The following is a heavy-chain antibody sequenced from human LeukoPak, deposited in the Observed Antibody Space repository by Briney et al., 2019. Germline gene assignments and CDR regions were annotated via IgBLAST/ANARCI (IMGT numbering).Heavy chain of an antibody. CDR3: ARASGVVVAAIRQVYYMDV. J-gene: IGHJ6*03. V-gene: IGHV1-8*01. CDR1: GYTFTSYD. D-gene: IGHD2-15*01. Sequence: ASVKASCKASGYTFTSYDINWVRQATGQGLEWMGWMNPNSGNTGYAQKFQGRVTMTRNTSRSTAYMELSSLRSEDTAVYYCARASGVVVAAIRQVYYMDVWGKGTTVTVSS. CDR2: MNPNSGNT.